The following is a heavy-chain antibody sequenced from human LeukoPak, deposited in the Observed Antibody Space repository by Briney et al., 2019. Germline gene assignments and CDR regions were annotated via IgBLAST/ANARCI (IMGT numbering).Heavy chain of an antibody. CDR3: ARQGSGYAFDI. Sequence: ASVKVSCKASGYTFTSYGISWVRQAPGQGLEWMGWISAYNGNTNYAQKLQGRVTMTRDTSISTAYMQLHSLISDDTAIYYCARQGSGYAFDIWGQGTMVTVSS. D-gene: IGHD3-22*01. CDR2: ISAYNGNT. J-gene: IGHJ3*02. V-gene: IGHV1-18*01. CDR1: GYTFTSYG.